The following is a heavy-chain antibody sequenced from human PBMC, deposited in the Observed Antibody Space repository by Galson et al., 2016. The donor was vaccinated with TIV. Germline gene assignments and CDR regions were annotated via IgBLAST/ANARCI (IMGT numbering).Heavy chain of an antibody. V-gene: IGHV3-7*03. CDR2: IEEDGSET. CDR1: GFAFRSFW. J-gene: IGHJ4*02. Sequence: SLRLSCAASGFAFRSFWMSWVRQAPGKGLEWVANIEEDGSETYYVDSVKGRFTLSRDNSKNTLYLQMNNLSGDDTAVYYCAREGRGRDGFNFFEQWGQGTLVTVSS. D-gene: IGHD5-24*01. CDR3: AREGRGRDGFNFFEQ.